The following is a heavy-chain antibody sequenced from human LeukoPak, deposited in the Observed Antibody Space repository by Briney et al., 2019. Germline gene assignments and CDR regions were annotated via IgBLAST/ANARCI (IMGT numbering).Heavy chain of an antibody. CDR3: ARAPTYTAPYYYYYMDV. V-gene: IGHV4-31*03. Sequence: SETLSLTCTVSGGSISSGGYYWSWIRQHPGKGLEWIGYIYYSGSTYYNPSLKSRVPISVDTSKNQFSLKLSSVTAADTAVYYCARAPTYTAPYYYYYMDVWGKGTTVTVSS. J-gene: IGHJ6*03. D-gene: IGHD5-18*01. CDR1: GGSISSGGYY. CDR2: IYYSGST.